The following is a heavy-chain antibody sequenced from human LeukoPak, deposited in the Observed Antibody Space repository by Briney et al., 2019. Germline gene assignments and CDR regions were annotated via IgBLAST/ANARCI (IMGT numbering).Heavy chain of an antibody. D-gene: IGHD3-22*01. Sequence: SETLSLTCTVSGDSISSSNYFWVWVRQPPGKGLEWITSINYSGTTYYNPSLKSRVTISVDTSKNQFSLKLSSVTAADTAVYYCARACPWGLWYYYDSSGYAFDIWGQGTMVTVSS. CDR3: ARACPWGLWYYYDSSGYAFDI. V-gene: IGHV4-39*07. CDR1: GDSISSSNYF. CDR2: INYSGTT. J-gene: IGHJ3*02.